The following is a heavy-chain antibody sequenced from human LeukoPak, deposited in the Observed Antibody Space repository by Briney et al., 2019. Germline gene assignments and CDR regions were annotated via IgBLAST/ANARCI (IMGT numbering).Heavy chain of an antibody. CDR1: GFTFSNYW. Sequence: GGSLRLSCAASGFTFSNYWMHWVRQAPGKGLVWVSRINTDGSSTDYADSVKGRFTISRDNAKNALYLQMNSLRAEDTAVYYCAKDRSYSISGRYYHDPDYWGQGTLVTVSS. V-gene: IGHV3-74*01. D-gene: IGHD3-10*01. CDR3: AKDRSYSISGRYYHDPDY. CDR2: INTDGSST. J-gene: IGHJ4*02.